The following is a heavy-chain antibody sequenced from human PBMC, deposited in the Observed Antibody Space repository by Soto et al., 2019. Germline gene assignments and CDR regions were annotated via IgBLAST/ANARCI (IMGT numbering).Heavy chain of an antibody. J-gene: IGHJ5*02. CDR3: AGIAVAGSGWFDP. V-gene: IGHV1-69*13. Sequence: VASVKVSCKASGGTFSSYAISWVRQAPGQGLEWMGGIIPIFGTANYAQKFQGRVTITADESTSTAYMELSSLRSEDTAVYYCAGIAVAGSGWFDPWGQGTLVTVSS. D-gene: IGHD6-19*01. CDR1: GGTFSSYA. CDR2: IIPIFGTA.